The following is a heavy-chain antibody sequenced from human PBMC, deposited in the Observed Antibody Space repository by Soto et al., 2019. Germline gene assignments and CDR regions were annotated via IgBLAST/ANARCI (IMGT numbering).Heavy chain of an antibody. D-gene: IGHD3-10*01. J-gene: IGHJ3*02. CDR2: ISSSSSYI. Sequence: GGSMRLSCAAAGLTFISHSMNWISQNPGKGLEWVSSISSSSSYIYYADSVKGRFTISRDNAKNSLYLQMNSLRAEDTAVYYCARVYYYGSDAFDIWGQGTMVTVSS. V-gene: IGHV3-21*01. CDR1: GLTFISHS. CDR3: ARVYYYGSDAFDI.